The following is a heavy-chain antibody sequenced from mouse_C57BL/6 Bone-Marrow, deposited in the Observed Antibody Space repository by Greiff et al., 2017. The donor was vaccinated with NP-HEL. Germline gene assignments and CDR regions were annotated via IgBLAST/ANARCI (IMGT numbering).Heavy chain of an antibody. Sequence: QVHVKQSGAELVKPGASVKISCKASGYAFSSYWMNWVKQRPGKGLEWIGQIYPGDGDTNYNGKFKGKATLTADKSSSTAYMQLSSLTSEDSAVYFCARRWLLRAYYFDYWGQGTTLTVSS. J-gene: IGHJ2*01. V-gene: IGHV1-80*01. CDR2: IYPGDGDT. D-gene: IGHD2-3*01. CDR3: ARRWLLRAYYFDY. CDR1: GYAFSSYW.